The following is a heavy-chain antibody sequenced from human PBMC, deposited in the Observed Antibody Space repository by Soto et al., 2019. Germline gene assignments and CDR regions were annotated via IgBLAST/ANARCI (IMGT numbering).Heavy chain of an antibody. D-gene: IGHD3-22*01. J-gene: IGHJ6*02. Sequence: QVQLVQSGAEVKKPGASVKVSCKASGYTFTSYDINWVRQATGQGLEWMGWMNPNSGNTGYAQKFQGRVTMTRNTSLSPAXXEXSXXRSEDTAVYYCARTYYYDSSGYYYRLGYYSYGMDVWGQGTTVTVSS. CDR2: MNPNSGNT. CDR1: GYTFTSYD. CDR3: ARTYYYDSSGYYYRLGYYSYGMDV. V-gene: IGHV1-8*01.